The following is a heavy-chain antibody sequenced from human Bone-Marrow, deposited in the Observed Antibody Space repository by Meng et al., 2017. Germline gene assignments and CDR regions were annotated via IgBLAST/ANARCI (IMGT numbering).Heavy chain of an antibody. CDR3: AIEYSSGIDY. D-gene: IGHD6-19*01. Sequence: LELQGSGARVVKPSGASFHAFSVASGYIFSNYGLNWVRQPPGKGLEWIGEINHSWGTNYNPSLNSRLTISVDKSKNQFALKLSSVTAADAAVYYCAIEYSSGIDYWGQGTLVTVSS. CDR1: SGYIFSNYG. J-gene: IGHJ4*02. V-gene: IGHV4-4*02. CDR2: INHSWGT.